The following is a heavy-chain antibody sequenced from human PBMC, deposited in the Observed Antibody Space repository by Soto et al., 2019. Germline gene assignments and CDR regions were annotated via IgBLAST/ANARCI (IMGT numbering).Heavy chain of an antibody. V-gene: IGHV1-24*01. CDR2: FDPEDGET. Sequence: ASVKVSCKVSGYTLTELSMHWVRQAPGKGLEWMGGFDPEDGETIYAQKFQGRVTMTEDTSTDTAYMELSSLRSEDTGVYYCATDQRYDYIWGSYRYDAFDIWGQGTMVTVSS. CDR3: ATDQRYDYIWGSYRYDAFDI. CDR1: GYTLTELS. J-gene: IGHJ3*02. D-gene: IGHD3-16*02.